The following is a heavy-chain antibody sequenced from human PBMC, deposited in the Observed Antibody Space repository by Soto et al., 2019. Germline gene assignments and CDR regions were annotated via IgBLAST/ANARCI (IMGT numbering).Heavy chain of an antibody. CDR1: GFTFNNYA. J-gene: IGHJ4*02. V-gene: IGHV3-23*01. CDR2: ISGGGGRT. D-gene: IGHD2-15*01. CDR3: AKYAGIVVVVATVSAPLDY. Sequence: VQLLESGGGLVQPGGSLRLSCAASGFTFNNYAMTWVRQAPGKGLEWVSGISGGGGRTYYADSVKGRFTVSRDISKNTLYLQMDSLRAEDTALYYCAKYAGIVVVVATVSAPLDYWGQGTLVTVSS.